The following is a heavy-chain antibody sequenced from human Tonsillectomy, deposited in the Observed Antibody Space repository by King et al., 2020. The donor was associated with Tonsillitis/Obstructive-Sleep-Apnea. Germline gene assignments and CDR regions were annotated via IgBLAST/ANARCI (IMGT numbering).Heavy chain of an antibody. D-gene: IGHD2-21*01. CDR3: AKAAGFPVTSIDY. J-gene: IGHJ4*02. CDR1: GFTFSSYV. Sequence: QLVQSGGGVVQPGRSLRLSCAASGFTFSSYVMHWVRQAPGKGLEWGAVISYDGSNKYYTDSVKGRFTISRDNSKNTRYLQKNSLRAEDTAVYYCAKAAGFPVTSIDYWGQGTLVTVSS. CDR2: ISYDGSNK. V-gene: IGHV3-30*18.